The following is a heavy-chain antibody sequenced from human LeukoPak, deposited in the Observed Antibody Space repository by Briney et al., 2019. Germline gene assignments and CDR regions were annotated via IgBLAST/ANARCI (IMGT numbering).Heavy chain of an antibody. J-gene: IGHJ4*02. CDR3: ASPGLAMVRGVLDY. V-gene: IGHV3-7*01. Sequence: GGSLRLSCVVSGFIVSSNYMSWVRQAPGKGLEWVANIKQDGSEKYYVDSVKGRFTISRDNAKNSLYLQMNSLRAEDTAVYYCASPGLAMVRGVLDYWGQGTLVTVSS. CDR1: GFIVSSNY. D-gene: IGHD3-10*01. CDR2: IKQDGSEK.